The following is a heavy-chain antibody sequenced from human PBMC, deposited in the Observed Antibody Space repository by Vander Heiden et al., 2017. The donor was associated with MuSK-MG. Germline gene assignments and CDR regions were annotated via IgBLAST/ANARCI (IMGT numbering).Heavy chain of an antibody. CDR2: INTNTGNP. CDR3: AREGYCSSTSCYGWFDP. Sequence: QVQLVQSGSELKKPGASVKVSCKASGYTFTSYAMNWVRQAPGQGLEWMGWINTNTGNPTYAQGFTGRVVFSLDTSVSTAYLQISSLKAEETAVYYCAREGYCSSTSCYGWFDPWGQGTMVTVSS. CDR1: GYTFTSYA. V-gene: IGHV7-4-1*02. J-gene: IGHJ5*02. D-gene: IGHD2-2*01.